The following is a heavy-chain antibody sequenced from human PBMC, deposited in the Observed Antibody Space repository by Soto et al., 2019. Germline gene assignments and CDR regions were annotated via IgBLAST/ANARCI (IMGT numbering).Heavy chain of an antibody. V-gene: IGHV2-5*02. Sequence: QITLKESGPTLVKPTQTLTLTCTFSGLSLSTIGEGVGWIRQPPGKALEWLALVYWDDDKRYSPSLTSRLTITKDNSVNQVVLTMTNIGPVEQAQYYCVQTRWRCDCLLSYSSHSYDGLDVWGQGTTVTVSS. CDR2: VYWDDDK. CDR3: VQTRWRCDCLLSYSSHSYDGLDV. CDR1: GLSLSTIGEG. J-gene: IGHJ6*02. D-gene: IGHD2-21*02.